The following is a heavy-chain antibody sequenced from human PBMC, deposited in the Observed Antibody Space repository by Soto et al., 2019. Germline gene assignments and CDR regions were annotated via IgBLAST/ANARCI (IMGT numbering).Heavy chain of an antibody. V-gene: IGHV3-23*01. CDR3: AKPRGPSRGAFDI. Sequence: EMQLLESGGGLVPPGGSLRLSCAASGFTFSSHAMNWVRQAPGKGLEWVSALLSGGGGDTHYADSVKGRFTISRDSSKNTLYLQMNSLRAEDTAVYYCAKPRGPSRGAFDIWGQGTMVTVSS. J-gene: IGHJ3*02. CDR1: GFTFSSHA. D-gene: IGHD3-10*01. CDR2: LSGGGGDT.